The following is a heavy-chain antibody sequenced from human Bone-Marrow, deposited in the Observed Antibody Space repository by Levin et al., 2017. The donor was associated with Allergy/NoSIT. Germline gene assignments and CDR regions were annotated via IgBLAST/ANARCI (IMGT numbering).Heavy chain of an antibody. D-gene: IGHD1-1*01. CDR2: MNPNSGNT. CDR3: ATRQMSPGTVDY. CDR1: GYTFTSYD. J-gene: IGHJ4*02. Sequence: ASVKVSCKASGYTFTSYDINWVRQATGQGLEWMGWMNPNSGNTGYAQKFQGRVTMTRNTSISTAYMELSSLRSEDTAVYYCATRQMSPGTVDYWGQGTLVTVSS. V-gene: IGHV1-8*01.